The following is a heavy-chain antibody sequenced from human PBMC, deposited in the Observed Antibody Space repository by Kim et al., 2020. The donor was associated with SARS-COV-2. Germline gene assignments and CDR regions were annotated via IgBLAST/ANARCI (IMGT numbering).Heavy chain of an antibody. D-gene: IGHD7-27*01. CDR3: ARLLTGDHN. V-gene: IGHV4-59*01. J-gene: IGHJ1*01. CDR2: TGTT. Sequence: TGTTTYSPSLKSRVSISIDLSKDLFSLKLTSVTAADTAVYYCARLLTGDHNWGQGTLVTVSS.